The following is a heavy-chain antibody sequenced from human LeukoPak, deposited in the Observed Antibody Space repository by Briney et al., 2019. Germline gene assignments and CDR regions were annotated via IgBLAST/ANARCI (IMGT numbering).Heavy chain of an antibody. CDR1: GYTFTGYY. Sequence: ASVKVSCKASGYTFTGYYMHWVRQAPGQGLEWMGIINPSGGSTSYAQKFQGRVTMTRDMSTSTVYMELSSLRSEDTAVYYCARDGDLHYYDSSGPLDYWGQGTLVTVSS. J-gene: IGHJ4*02. D-gene: IGHD3-22*01. CDR3: ARDGDLHYYDSSGPLDY. V-gene: IGHV1-46*01. CDR2: INPSGGST.